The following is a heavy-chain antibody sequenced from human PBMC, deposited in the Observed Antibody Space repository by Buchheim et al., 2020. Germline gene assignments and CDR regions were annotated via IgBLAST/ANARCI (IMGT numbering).Heavy chain of an antibody. J-gene: IGHJ5*02. Sequence: QVQLQESGPGLVKPSQTLSLTCIVSGGSIRSGDYYWSWIRQPAGKGLEWIGRFYTRGSFNYNPSLKSQITISIDTSTTQFSLSLTSVTAADTAVYYCARGVGISSMKNYFDPWGQGTL. V-gene: IGHV4-61*02. CDR3: ARGVGISSMKNYFDP. D-gene: IGHD6-13*01. CDR2: FYTRGSF. CDR1: GGSIRSGDYY.